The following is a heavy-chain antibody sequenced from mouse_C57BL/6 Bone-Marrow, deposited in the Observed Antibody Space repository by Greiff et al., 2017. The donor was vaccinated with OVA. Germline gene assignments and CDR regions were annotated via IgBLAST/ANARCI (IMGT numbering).Heavy chain of an antibody. CDR3: ARHYYGSSYY. J-gene: IGHJ2*01. CDR1: GFTFSSYG. CDR2: ISSGGSYT. V-gene: IGHV5-6*01. Sequence: EVQVVESGGDLVKPGGSLKLSCAASGFTFSSYGMSWVRPTPDKRLEWVATISSGGSYTYYPDSVKGRFTISRDNAKNTLYLQRSSLKSEDTAIDYCARHYYGSSYYWGQGTTLTVSS. D-gene: IGHD1-1*01.